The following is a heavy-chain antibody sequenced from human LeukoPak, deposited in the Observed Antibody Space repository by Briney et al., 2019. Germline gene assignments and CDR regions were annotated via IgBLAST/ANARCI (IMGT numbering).Heavy chain of an antibody. CDR2: ISSSSTHI. J-gene: IGHJ4*02. D-gene: IGHD6-6*01. CDR1: GFTLSSYS. V-gene: IGHV3-21*01. Sequence: GGSLRLSCEASGFTLSSYSMNWVRQAPGKGLEWVSYISSSSTHIYYADSVKGRFTISRDNARNSLYLQMNSLRAEDTAIYYCVGSEHSSSSFDYWGQGTLVTVSS. CDR3: VGSEHSSSSFDY.